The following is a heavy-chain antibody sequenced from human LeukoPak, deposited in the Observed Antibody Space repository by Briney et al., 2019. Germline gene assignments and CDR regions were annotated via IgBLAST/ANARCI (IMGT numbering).Heavy chain of an antibody. D-gene: IGHD1-26*01. J-gene: IGHJ4*02. CDR3: AKDIMAVGATVLDY. CDR2: ISWNSGSI. Sequence: PGRSLRLSCAASGFTFDDYAMHWVRQAPGKGLEWVSGISWNSGSIGYADSVKGRSTISRDNAKNSLYLQMNSLRAEDTALYYCAKDIMAVGATVLDYWGQGTLVTVSS. V-gene: IGHV3-9*01. CDR1: GFTFDDYA.